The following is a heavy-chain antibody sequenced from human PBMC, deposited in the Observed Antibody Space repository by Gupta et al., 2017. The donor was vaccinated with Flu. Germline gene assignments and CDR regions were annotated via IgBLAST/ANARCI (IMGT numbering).Heavy chain of an antibody. D-gene: IGHD3-22*01. CDR2: ISPHNGNT. V-gene: IGHV1-18*01. CDR1: GYTFSSYG. J-gene: IGHJ4*02. Sequence: GYTFSSYGISWVRQAPGQGLEWMGWISPHNGNTNYAQKVQGRVTMSTDTSTDTVYLELRSLTSDDTAVYYCARAVVSSHDYWGQGTPVTVAS. CDR3: ARAVVSSHDY.